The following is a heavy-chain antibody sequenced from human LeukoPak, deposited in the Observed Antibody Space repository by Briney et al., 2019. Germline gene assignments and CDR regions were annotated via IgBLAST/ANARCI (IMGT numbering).Heavy chain of an antibody. J-gene: IGHJ5*02. D-gene: IGHD3-9*01. CDR2: ISGSGGST. V-gene: IGHV3-23*01. CDR1: GFTFSSYA. Sequence: TGGSLRLSCAASGFTFSSYAMSWVRQAPGKGLEWVSAISGSGGSTYYADSVKGRFTISRDNSKNTLYLQMNSLRAEDTAVYYCATTPPIRYFDWFGSVPNSNWFDPWGQGTLVTVSS. CDR3: ATTPPIRYFDWFGSVPNSNWFDP.